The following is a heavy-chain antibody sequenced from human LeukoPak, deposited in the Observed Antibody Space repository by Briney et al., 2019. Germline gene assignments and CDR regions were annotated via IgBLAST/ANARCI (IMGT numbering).Heavy chain of an antibody. D-gene: IGHD3-3*01. V-gene: IGHV1-18*01. J-gene: IGHJ4*02. CDR1: GYTFTDYG. CDR2: IGGYNGNT. Sequence: GASVKVSCKTSGYTFTDYGISWVRQAPGQGLEWMGWIGGYNGNTDYAQKIKGRVTFTRDTSAGTVYMDLRSLRSDDTAVYYCARDPKTSYDFWRGYSGLDYWGQGTLVTVSS. CDR3: ARDPKTSYDFWRGYSGLDY.